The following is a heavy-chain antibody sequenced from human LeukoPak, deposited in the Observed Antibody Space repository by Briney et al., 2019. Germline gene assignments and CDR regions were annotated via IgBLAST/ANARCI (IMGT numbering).Heavy chain of an antibody. Sequence: SETLSLTCTVSGGSISSYYWSWIRQPPGKGLEWIGYIYYSGSTNYNPSLKSRVTISVDTSKNQFSLKLSSVTAADTAVYYCAREGLNMVRGIIPKEAWGWFDPWGQGTLVTVSS. D-gene: IGHD3-10*01. CDR3: AREGLNMVRGIIPKEAWGWFDP. V-gene: IGHV4-59*12. CDR1: GGSISSYY. J-gene: IGHJ5*02. CDR2: IYYSGST.